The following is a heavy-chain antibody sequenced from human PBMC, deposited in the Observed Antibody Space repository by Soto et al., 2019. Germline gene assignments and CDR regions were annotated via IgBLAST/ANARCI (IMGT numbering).Heavy chain of an antibody. V-gene: IGHV3-30-3*01. CDR1: GFTFSSYA. CDR2: ISYDGSNK. Sequence: GGSLRLSCAASGFTFSSYAMHWVRQAPGKGLEWVAVISYDGSNKYYADSVKGRFTISRDNSKNTLYLQMNSLRAEDTAVYYCARDEYYYGSGSYSSFDYWGQGTLVTVSS. J-gene: IGHJ4*02. CDR3: ARDEYYYGSGSYSSFDY. D-gene: IGHD3-10*01.